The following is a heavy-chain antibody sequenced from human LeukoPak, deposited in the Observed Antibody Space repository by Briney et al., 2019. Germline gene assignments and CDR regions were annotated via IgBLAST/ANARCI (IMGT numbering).Heavy chain of an antibody. CDR1: GFTFSDYY. D-gene: IGHD6-6*01. CDR3: ARVPGGDLVDY. V-gene: IGHV3-11*01. J-gene: IGHJ4*02. Sequence: GGSLRLSCAASGFTFSDYYMSWIRQAPGKGLQWVSFISSSGRTIYCADSVKGRFAISRDNARNSVYLQMSSLRAEDTALYYCARVPGGDLVDYWGQGTLVTVSS. CDR2: ISSSGRTI.